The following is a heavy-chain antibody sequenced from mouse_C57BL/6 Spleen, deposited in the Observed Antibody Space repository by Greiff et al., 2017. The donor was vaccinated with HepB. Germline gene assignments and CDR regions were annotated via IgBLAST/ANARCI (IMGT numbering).Heavy chain of an antibody. V-gene: IGHV1-81*01. CDR3: ARSSEEDAMDY. CDR2: IYHRSGNT. Sequence: VQLQQSGAELARPGASVKLSCKASGYTFTSYGISWVKQRTGQGLEWIGEIYHRSGNTYYNEKFKGKATLTADKSSSTAYMELRSLTSEDSAVYFCARSSEEDAMDYWGQGTSVTVSS. CDR1: GYTFTSYG. J-gene: IGHJ4*01.